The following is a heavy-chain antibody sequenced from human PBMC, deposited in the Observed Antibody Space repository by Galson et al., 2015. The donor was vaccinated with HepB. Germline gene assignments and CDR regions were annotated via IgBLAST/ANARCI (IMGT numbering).Heavy chain of an antibody. J-gene: IGHJ3*02. Sequence: SVKVSCKASGYTSTFIDHYIHWVRQAPGQGLEWMGWISPSSGDTNYAQKFQGSVTMTRDTSITTAYLELSRLRSDDSAMYYCARRGYSHEMDIWGQGTMVTVSS. CDR1: GYTSTFIDHY. V-gene: IGHV1-2*04. D-gene: IGHD3-22*01. CDR3: ARRGYSHEMDI. CDR2: ISPSSGDT.